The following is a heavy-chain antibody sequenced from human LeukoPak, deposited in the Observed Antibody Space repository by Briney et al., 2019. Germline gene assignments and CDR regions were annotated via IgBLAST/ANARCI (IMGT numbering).Heavy chain of an antibody. V-gene: IGHV3-23*01. Sequence: GGSLRLSCVASGFTFSTYAMSWVRQTPAKGLEWASVISGGGDITYYADSVKGRFTISRDNSENTVYLQMNSLRAEDTAVYYCAKEQVVSPPWVSYFDYWAQGTLVTVSS. CDR3: AKEQVVSPPWVSYFDY. D-gene: IGHD1-26*01. CDR2: ISGGGDIT. CDR1: GFTFSTYA. J-gene: IGHJ4*02.